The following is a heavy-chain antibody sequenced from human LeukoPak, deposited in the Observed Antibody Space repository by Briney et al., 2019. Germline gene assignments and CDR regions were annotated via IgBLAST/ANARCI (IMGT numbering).Heavy chain of an antibody. CDR2: IYSSGST. V-gene: IGHV4-59*01. Sequence: SETLSLTSTVSGGSISSYYWSWIRQPPGKGLEWIGYIYSSGSTNYNPSLKSRVTISVDTSKNQFSLKLSSVTAADTALYYCARATYGSVFFDYWGQGTLVTVSS. CDR1: GGSISSYY. D-gene: IGHD4-17*01. J-gene: IGHJ4*02. CDR3: ARATYGSVFFDY.